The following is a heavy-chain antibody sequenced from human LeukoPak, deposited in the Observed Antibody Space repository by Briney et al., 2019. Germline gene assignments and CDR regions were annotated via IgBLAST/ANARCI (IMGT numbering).Heavy chain of an antibody. Sequence: GGSLRLSCAASGFTFSDYYMTWLRQAPGKGLEWLSYISNSGSTVFYADSVKGRFTVSRDNAKRSLYLQIESLRDDDTAVYHYALGTINKDFYFGMDVWGQGTTVTVSS. V-gene: IGHV3-11*01. J-gene: IGHJ6*02. CDR1: GFTFSDYY. CDR3: ALGTINKDFYFGMDV. CDR2: ISNSGSTV. D-gene: IGHD2-8*01.